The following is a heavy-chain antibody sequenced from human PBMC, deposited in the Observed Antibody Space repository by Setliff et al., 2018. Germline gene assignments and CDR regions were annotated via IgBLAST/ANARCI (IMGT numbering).Heavy chain of an antibody. CDR3: ARDRFYNSWSGTSITAPHDAFDI. D-gene: IGHD3-3*01. CDR2: TIPNFGTT. J-gene: IGHJ3*02. CDR1: GGTFSSYG. Sequence: GASVKVSCKASGGTFSSYGISWVRQAPGQGLEWLGGTIPNFGTTNYAQEFQGRVTIITDESTSTAYMELSSLRFEDTAVYFCARDRFYNSWSGTSITAPHDAFDIWGQGTMVTVSS. V-gene: IGHV1-69*05.